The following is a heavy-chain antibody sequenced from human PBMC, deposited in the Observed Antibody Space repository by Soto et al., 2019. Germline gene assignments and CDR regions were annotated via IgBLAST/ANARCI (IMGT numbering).Heavy chain of an antibody. CDR1: GGSISSGGYS. V-gene: IGHV4-30-2*01. CDR3: AREGYRGGRFDP. Sequence: SETLSLTCAVSGGSISSGGYSWSWIRQPPGKGLEWIGYIYHSGSTYYNPSLKSRVTISVDRSKNQFSLKLSSVTAADTAVYYCAREGYRGGRFDPWGQGTLVTVSS. J-gene: IGHJ5*02. D-gene: IGHD3-10*01. CDR2: IYHSGST.